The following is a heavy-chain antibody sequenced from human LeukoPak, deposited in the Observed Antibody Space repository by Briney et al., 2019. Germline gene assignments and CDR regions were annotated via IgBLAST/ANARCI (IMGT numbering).Heavy chain of an antibody. CDR3: ARVYYDFWSGYHDY. V-gene: IGHV4-59*01. CDR2: IYYSGST. D-gene: IGHD3-3*01. CDR1: GGSISSYH. J-gene: IGHJ4*02. Sequence: SETLSLTCTVSGGSISSYHWSWIRQPPGKGLEWIGYIYYSGSTNYNPSLKSRVTISVDTSKNQFSLKLSSVTAADTAVYYCARVYYDFWSGYHDYWGQGTLVTVSS.